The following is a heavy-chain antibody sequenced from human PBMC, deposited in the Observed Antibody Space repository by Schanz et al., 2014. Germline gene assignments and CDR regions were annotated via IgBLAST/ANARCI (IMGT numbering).Heavy chain of an antibody. D-gene: IGHD6-19*01. CDR2: ISDRGDGT. CDR1: GFTFTTFA. V-gene: IGHV3-23*04. Sequence: VHLAESGGGVIQPGGSLRLSCATSGFTFTTFAMTWVRQAPGKGLEWVSGISDRGDGTNYGDSVRGRFTISRDNSRNTVYLQMNNVGVDDTATYYCVKTDAGWRFDYWGQGTLVIVSS. CDR3: VKTDAGWRFDY. J-gene: IGHJ4*02.